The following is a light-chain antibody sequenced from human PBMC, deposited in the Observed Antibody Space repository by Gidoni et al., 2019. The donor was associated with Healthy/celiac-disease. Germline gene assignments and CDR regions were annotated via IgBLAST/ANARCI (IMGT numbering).Light chain of an antibody. V-gene: IGLV2-14*01. CDR3: SSYTSSSTSHVV. CDR2: DVS. CDR1: SSDVGGYNY. Sequence: QSALTKPASVSGSPGQSITISCTGTSSDVGGYNYVSWYQQHPGKAPNLMIYDVSNRPSGVSNRFSGSKSGNTASLTISGLQAEDEADYYCSSYTSSSTSHVVFGGGTKLTVL. J-gene: IGLJ2*01.